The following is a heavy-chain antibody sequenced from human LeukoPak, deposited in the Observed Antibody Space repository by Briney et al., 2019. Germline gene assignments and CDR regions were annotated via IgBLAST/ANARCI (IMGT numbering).Heavy chain of an antibody. J-gene: IGHJ4*02. D-gene: IGHD5-18*01. CDR3: ARAVRGYSYAYLPY. CDR1: GYTFAGYY. CDR2: INPDSGAT. Sequence: GASVKVSCKASGYTFAGYYMHWVRQAPGQGLEWMGWINPDSGATNYAQNFQGRVTMTRDTSISTAYMELSSLRSDDTAVYYCARAVRGYSYAYLPYWGQGTLVTVSS. V-gene: IGHV1-2*02.